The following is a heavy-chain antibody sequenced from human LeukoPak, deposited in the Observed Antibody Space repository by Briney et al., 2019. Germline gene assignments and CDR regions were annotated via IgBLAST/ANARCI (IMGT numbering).Heavy chain of an antibody. D-gene: IGHD3-16*02. Sequence: SETLSLTCTVSGGSISSGGYYWSWIRQHPGKGLEWIGYIYYSGSTYYNPSLKSRVTISVDTSKNQFSLKLSSVTAADTAVYYCAREVIRRDGSLDYWGQGTPVTVSS. J-gene: IGHJ4*02. CDR2: IYYSGST. CDR1: GGSISSGGYY. V-gene: IGHV4-31*03. CDR3: AREVIRRDGSLDY.